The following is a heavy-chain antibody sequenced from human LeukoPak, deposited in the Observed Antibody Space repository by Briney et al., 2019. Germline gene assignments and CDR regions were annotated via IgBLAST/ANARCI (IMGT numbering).Heavy chain of an antibody. Sequence: SSETLSLTCAVYGGSFSGYYWSWIRQPPGKGLEWIGEINHSGSTNYNPSLKSRVTISVDTSKNQFSLKLSSVTAAGTAVYYCARGVTMVRGTWFDPWGQGTLVTVSS. J-gene: IGHJ5*02. CDR2: INHSGST. CDR3: ARGVTMVRGTWFDP. CDR1: GGSFSGYY. D-gene: IGHD3-10*01. V-gene: IGHV4-34*01.